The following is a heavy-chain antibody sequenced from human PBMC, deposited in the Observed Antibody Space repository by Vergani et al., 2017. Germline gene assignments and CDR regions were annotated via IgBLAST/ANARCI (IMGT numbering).Heavy chain of an antibody. V-gene: IGHV1-2*02. CDR2: INPNSGGT. D-gene: IGHD1-1*01. CDR3: ARAVMNGPDY. J-gene: IGHJ4*02. Sequence: QVQLVQSGSELKKPGASVKVSCKASGYTFTSYAMNWVRQAPGQGLEWMGWINPNSGGTNYAQKFQGRVTMTRETAISTAYMGLSRLRSDDTAVYYCARAVMNGPDYWGQGTLVTVSS. CDR1: GYTFTSYA.